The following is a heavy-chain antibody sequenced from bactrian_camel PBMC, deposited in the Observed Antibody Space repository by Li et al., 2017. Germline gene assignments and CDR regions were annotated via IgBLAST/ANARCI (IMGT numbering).Heavy chain of an antibody. CDR2: IYTAGGGT. D-gene: IGHD3*01. V-gene: IGHV3S54*01. Sequence: HVQLVESGGGSVQAGGSLRLSCVASGYTYSSNSMGWFRQAPGKEREGVAGIYTAGGGTSYADSVKGRFTMSRDNAKNTLYLQMNSLKTEDTAVYHCAAEPRGSAYWGQGTQVTVS. CDR3: AAEPRGSAY. J-gene: IGHJ4*01. CDR1: GYTYSSNS.